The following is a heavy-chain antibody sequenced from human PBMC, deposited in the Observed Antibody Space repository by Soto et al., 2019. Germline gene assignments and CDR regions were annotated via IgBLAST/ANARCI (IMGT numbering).Heavy chain of an antibody. CDR2: ISAYNGNT. CDR1: GYTFTSYG. J-gene: IGHJ6*02. V-gene: IGHV1-18*01. CDR3: ASYHLNYYYYGMDV. Sequence: QVQLVQSGAAVKKPGASVKVSCKASGYTFTSYGFSWVRQAPGQGLEWMGWISAYNGNTNYAQKLQGRVTMTTDTSTSTAYMELRSLRSDDTAVYYCASYHLNYYYYGMDVWAQGTTVTVCS.